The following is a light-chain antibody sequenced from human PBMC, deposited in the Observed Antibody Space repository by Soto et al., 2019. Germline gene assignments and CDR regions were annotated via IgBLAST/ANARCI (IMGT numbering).Light chain of an antibody. CDR1: SSDVGGYNY. Sequence: QSVLTQPASVSGSPGQSITISCTGTSSDVGGYNYVSWYQQHPGKAPKLMIYDVSNRRSGVSNRFSGSKSGNTASLTISGLQAEDEADYYCSSYTSSSTLVVFGTGTKLTVL. V-gene: IGLV2-14*01. J-gene: IGLJ1*01. CDR3: SSYTSSSTLVV. CDR2: DVS.